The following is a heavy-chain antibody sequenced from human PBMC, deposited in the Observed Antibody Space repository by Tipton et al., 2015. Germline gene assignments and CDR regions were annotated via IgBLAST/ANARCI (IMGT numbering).Heavy chain of an antibody. V-gene: IGHV4-34*01. CDR2: INHSGST. D-gene: IGHD4-23*01. CDR1: GGSLSGYY. J-gene: IGHJ4*02. Sequence: TLSLTCGVYGGSLSGYYWNWIRQPPGKGLEWIGEINHSGSTNYNPSLKSRLAISVDTSKNQFSLKLTSATAADTAVYYCARARGRHGGLFDSWGQGILVTVSP. CDR3: ARARGRHGGLFDS.